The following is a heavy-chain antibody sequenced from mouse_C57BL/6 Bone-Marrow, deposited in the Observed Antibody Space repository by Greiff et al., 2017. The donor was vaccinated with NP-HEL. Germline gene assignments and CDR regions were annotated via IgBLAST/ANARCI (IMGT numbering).Heavy chain of an antibody. V-gene: IGHV1-53*01. D-gene: IGHD1-1*01. CDR1: GYTFTSYW. CDR2: INPNNGGT. Sequence: QVQLQQPGAELVKPGASVKLSCKASGYTFTSYWMHWVKQRPGRGLEWIGDINPNNGGTIYNQKFKGKATLTVDKSSSTAYMELRSLTSEDTAVYYCAKSPYYGSNPDDWGQGTTLTVSS. J-gene: IGHJ2*01. CDR3: AKSPYYGSNPDD.